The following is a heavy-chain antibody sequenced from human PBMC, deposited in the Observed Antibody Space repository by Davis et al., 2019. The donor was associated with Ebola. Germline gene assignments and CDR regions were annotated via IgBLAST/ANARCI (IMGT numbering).Heavy chain of an antibody. Sequence: SVKVSCKASGGTFSSYAISWVRQAPGQGLEWMGGIIPIFGTANYAQKFQGRVTITADESTSTAYMELNSLRSEDTAVYYCAREWFGWFDPWGQGTLVTVSS. CDR3: AREWFGWFDP. J-gene: IGHJ5*02. V-gene: IGHV1-69*13. D-gene: IGHD3-16*01. CDR1: GGTFSSYA. CDR2: IIPIFGTA.